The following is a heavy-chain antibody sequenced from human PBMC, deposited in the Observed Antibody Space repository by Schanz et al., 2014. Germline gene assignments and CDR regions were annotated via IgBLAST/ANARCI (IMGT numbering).Heavy chain of an antibody. CDR3: AKVRYSSGWRGDYFDE. J-gene: IGHJ4*02. CDR1: GFTFSTHA. Sequence: EVQLLESGGGLVQPGGSPRLSCAASGFTFSTHAMHWVRQAPGKGLEWLSVISASGGDTYYADSVKGRFTISRDNSKNTLYLQMNSLRAEDTAVYYCAKVRYSSGWRGDYFDEWGQGTLVTVAS. CDR2: ISASGGDT. D-gene: IGHD6-25*01. V-gene: IGHV3-23*01.